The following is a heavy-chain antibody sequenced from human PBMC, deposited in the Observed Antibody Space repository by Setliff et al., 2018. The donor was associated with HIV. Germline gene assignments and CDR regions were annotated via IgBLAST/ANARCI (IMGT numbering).Heavy chain of an antibody. CDR3: AKETREYYGSASYARLDN. D-gene: IGHD3-10*01. CDR1: GGTFSSYA. V-gene: IGHV1-69*13. Sequence: ASVKVSCKASGGTFSSYAISWVRQAPGQGLEWMGGIIPIFGTANYAQKFQGRVTITADESTSTAYMELSSLRSEDTAVFYCAKETREYYGSASYARLDNWGQGTLVTVSS. CDR2: IIPIFGTA. J-gene: IGHJ4*02.